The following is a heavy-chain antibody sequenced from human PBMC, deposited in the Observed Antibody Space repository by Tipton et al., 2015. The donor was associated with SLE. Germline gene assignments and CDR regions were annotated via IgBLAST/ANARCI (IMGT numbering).Heavy chain of an antibody. D-gene: IGHD1-1*01. V-gene: IGHV4-34*01. Sequence: TLSLTCAVYGGSFSGYYWSWIRQPPGKGLEWIGEINHSGSTNYNPSLKSRVTISVDTSKNQFSLKLSSVTAADTALYYCARSTTRTTALDYWGQGTLVTVSS. CDR2: INHSGST. CDR1: GGSFSGYY. J-gene: IGHJ4*02. CDR3: ARSTTRTTALDY.